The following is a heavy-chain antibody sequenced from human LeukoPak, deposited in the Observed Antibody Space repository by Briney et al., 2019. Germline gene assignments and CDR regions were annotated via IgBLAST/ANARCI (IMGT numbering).Heavy chain of an antibody. Sequence: GGSLRLSCAASGFTFSSYSMNWVRQAPGKGLEWVSSISSSSSYIYYADSVKGRFTISRDNAKNSLYLQMNSLRAEDTAVYCCAREGDIYCSGGSCHPPDYWGQGTLVTVSS. CDR1: GFTFSSYS. V-gene: IGHV3-21*01. CDR3: AREGDIYCSGGSCHPPDY. J-gene: IGHJ4*02. D-gene: IGHD2-15*01. CDR2: ISSSSSYI.